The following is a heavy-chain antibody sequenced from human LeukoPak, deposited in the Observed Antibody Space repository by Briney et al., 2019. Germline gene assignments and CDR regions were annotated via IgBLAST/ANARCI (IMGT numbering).Heavy chain of an antibody. CDR3: AKGSLGASIPYYFDY. CDR2: ISGSGGST. D-gene: IGHD2/OR15-2a*01. V-gene: IGHV3-23*01. Sequence: PGGSLRLSCAASGFTFSDYYMSWIRQAAGKGLEWVSAISGSGGSTYYADSVKGRFTISRDNSKNTLYLQMNSLRAEDTAVYYCAKGSLGASIPYYFDYWGQGTLVTVSS. CDR1: GFTFSDYY. J-gene: IGHJ4*02.